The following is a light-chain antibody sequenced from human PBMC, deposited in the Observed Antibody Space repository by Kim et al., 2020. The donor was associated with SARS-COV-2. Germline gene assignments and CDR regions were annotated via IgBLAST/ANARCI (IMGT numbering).Light chain of an antibody. CDR1: SLRSYY. CDR3: NSRDSNDNVVV. J-gene: IGLJ1*01. Sequence: SSELTQDPAVSVALGQTVRITCQGDSLRSYYATWYQQKPGQAPVLVIYGKNNRPSGIPDRFSGSSSGNTASLTITGAQAGDEADYYCNSRDSNDNVVVFG. V-gene: IGLV3-19*01. CDR2: GKN.